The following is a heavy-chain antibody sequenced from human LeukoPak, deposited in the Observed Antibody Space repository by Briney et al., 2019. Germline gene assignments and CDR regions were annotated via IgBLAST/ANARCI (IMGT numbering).Heavy chain of an antibody. J-gene: IGHJ4*02. CDR2: IYYSGST. D-gene: IGHD6-19*01. CDR3: ARGIAVAVFDY. V-gene: IGHV4-59*01. Sequence: PSETLSLTCTVSDGSISSYYWSWIRQPPGKGLEWIGYIYYSGSTNYNPSLKSRVTISVDTSKNQFSLKLSSVTAADTAVYYCARGIAVAVFDYWGQGTLVTVSS. CDR1: DGSISSYY.